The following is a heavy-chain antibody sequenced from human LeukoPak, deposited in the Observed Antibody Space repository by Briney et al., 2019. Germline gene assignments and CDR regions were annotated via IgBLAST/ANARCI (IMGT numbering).Heavy chain of an antibody. J-gene: IGHJ4*02. D-gene: IGHD1-26*01. Sequence: GGSLRLSCAASGFTFNNYAMTWVRQTPGKGLEWVANIKQDGSEKYYVDSVKGRFTISRDNAKNSLYLQMNSLRAEDTAVYYCARSPGRLASDYWGQGTLVTVSS. V-gene: IGHV3-7*01. CDR3: ARSPGRLASDY. CDR1: GFTFNNYA. CDR2: IKQDGSEK.